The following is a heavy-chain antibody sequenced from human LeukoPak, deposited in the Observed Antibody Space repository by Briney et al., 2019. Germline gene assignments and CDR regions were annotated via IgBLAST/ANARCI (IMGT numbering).Heavy chain of an antibody. CDR2: INHSGST. CDR3: ARLSPETTYYYGSGVDFDY. CDR1: GGSINNYF. V-gene: IGHV4-34*01. J-gene: IGHJ4*02. D-gene: IGHD3-10*01. Sequence: SETLSLTCTVSGGSINNYFWSWIRQPPGKGLEWIGEINHSGSTNYNPSLKSRVTISVDTSKNQFSLKLSSVTAADTAVYYCARLSPETTYYYGSGVDFDYWGQGTLVTVSS.